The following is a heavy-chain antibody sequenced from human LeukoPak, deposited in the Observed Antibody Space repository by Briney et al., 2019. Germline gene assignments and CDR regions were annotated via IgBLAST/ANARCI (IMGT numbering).Heavy chain of an antibody. J-gene: IGHJ4*02. CDR3: ARLSSMTMVVH. D-gene: IGHD4/OR15-4a*01. CDR1: GSRFTSYW. CDR2: IYPGDSDT. Sequence: GGSLKISWKCSGSRFTSYWIGGVRPMPGEGLEWMGIIYPGDSDTRYSPSLQGHVTISADKSISTAYLQWSSLKASDTAMYYCARLSSMTMVVHWGQGTLVTVTS. V-gene: IGHV5-51*01.